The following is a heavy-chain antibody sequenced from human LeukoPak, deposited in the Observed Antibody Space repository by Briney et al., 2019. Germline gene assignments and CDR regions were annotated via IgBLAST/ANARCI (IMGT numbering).Heavy chain of an antibody. CDR2: IRSKANSYAT. CDR1: GFTFSGSA. Sequence: GGSLRLSCAASGFTFSGSAMHWVRQASGKGLEWVGRIRSKANSYATAYAASVKGRFTISRDDSKNTAYLQMNSLKTEDTAVYYCTTRNPNAFDIWGQGTMVTVSS. D-gene: IGHD2/OR15-2a*01. V-gene: IGHV3-73*01. CDR3: TTRNPNAFDI. J-gene: IGHJ3*02.